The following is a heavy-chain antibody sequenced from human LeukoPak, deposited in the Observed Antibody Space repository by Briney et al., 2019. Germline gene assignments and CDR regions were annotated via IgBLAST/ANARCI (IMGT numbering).Heavy chain of an antibody. V-gene: IGHV3-48*02. CDR1: GFTFSSCS. J-gene: IGHJ4*02. CDR2: ISSSSSSTI. Sequence: GGSLRLSCAASGFTFSSCSMNWVRQAPGKGLEWVSYISSSSSSTIYYADSVKGRFTISRDNAKNSLYLQMNSLRDEDTAVYYCARVEHGSGSYAPSFDYWGQGTLVTVSS. D-gene: IGHD3-10*01. CDR3: ARVEHGSGSYAPSFDY.